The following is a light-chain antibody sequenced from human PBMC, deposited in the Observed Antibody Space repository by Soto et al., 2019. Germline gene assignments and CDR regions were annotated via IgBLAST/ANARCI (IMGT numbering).Light chain of an antibody. J-gene: IGKJ5*01. Sequence: DIQMTQSPSSLSASVGDSVTITCRASQGISTYLNCYQQKPGKAPKFLIYAASSLQSGVPSRFSGSGSGTEFTLIISSLQPDDFATYFCQQYKSYSYTFGQGTRLEIK. CDR3: QQYKSYSYT. CDR1: QGISTY. V-gene: IGKV1-16*01. CDR2: AAS.